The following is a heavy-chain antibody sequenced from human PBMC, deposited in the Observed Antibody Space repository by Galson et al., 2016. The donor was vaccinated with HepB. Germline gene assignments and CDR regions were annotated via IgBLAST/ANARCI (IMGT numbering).Heavy chain of an antibody. CDR2: IYSDSST. CDR1: GFAVSTNY. Sequence: SLRLSCAASGFAVSTNYLSWVRQAPGKGLEWVSVIYSDSSTYYADSVKGRFTISRDNSKNTVFLQMNNLRAEDTAVYYCARHNYYQYYMDVWGKGTTVTVSS. J-gene: IGHJ6*03. CDR3: ARHNYYQYYMDV. V-gene: IGHV3-53*01.